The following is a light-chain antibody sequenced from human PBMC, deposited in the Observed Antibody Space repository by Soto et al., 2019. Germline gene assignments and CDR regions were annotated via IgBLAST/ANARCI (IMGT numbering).Light chain of an antibody. CDR1: SSDVGSYDY. V-gene: IGLV2-11*01. CDR2: NVN. J-gene: IGLJ2*01. Sequence: QSALIQPPSVSGSPGQSVTISCTGTSSDVGSYDYVSWYQQHPGTVPKPMIYNVNTQPSGVPDRFSGSKSGNTASMTISGLQAEDEADYYCSSYADNNTVLFGGGTKLTVL. CDR3: SSYADNNTVL.